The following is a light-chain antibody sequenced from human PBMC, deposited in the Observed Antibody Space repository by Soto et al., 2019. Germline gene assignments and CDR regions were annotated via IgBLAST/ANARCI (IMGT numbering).Light chain of an antibody. CDR2: DSS. V-gene: IGKV1-5*01. CDR1: QSISSW. CDR3: QQYNYYRT. J-gene: IGKJ1*01. Sequence: DIQMTPSPSTLSASVGDRVTITCRAMQSISSWLAWFQHKPGKAPTLLIYDSSTLESGVPSRFIGRGSGTEVTLTISSLQPDDFATYYIQQYNYYRTFGQGTKV.